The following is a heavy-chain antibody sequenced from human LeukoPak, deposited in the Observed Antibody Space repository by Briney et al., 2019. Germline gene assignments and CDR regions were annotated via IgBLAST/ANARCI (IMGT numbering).Heavy chain of an antibody. V-gene: IGHV4-59*08. J-gene: IGHJ4*02. CDR3: ARQTGSGLFILP. CDR2: ISYSGST. D-gene: IGHD3/OR15-3a*01. Sequence: SETLSLTCTVSGGSITGYYWSWIRQPPGKVLEWIGYISYSGSTNYNPSLKSRVTISVDTSKNQLSLRLTSVTAADTAVYYCARQTGSGLFILPGGQGTLVTVSS. CDR1: GGSITGYY.